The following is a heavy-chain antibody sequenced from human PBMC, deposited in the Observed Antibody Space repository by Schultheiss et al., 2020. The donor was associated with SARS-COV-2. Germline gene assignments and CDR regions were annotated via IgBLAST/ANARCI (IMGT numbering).Heavy chain of an antibody. V-gene: IGHV3-7*01. J-gene: IGHJ4*02. Sequence: GGSLRLSCAASGFTFSSYGMHWVRQAPGKGLEWVANIKQDGSEKYYVDSVKGRFTISRDNAKNSLYLQMNSLRAEDTAVYYCASGTLGYCSGGSCRGRDYWGQGTLVTVSS. CDR3: ASGTLGYCSGGSCRGRDY. D-gene: IGHD2-15*01. CDR2: IKQDGSEK. CDR1: GFTFSSYG.